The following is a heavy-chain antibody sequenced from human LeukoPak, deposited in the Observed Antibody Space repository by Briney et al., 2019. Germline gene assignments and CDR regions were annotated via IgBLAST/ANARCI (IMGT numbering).Heavy chain of an antibody. V-gene: IGHV3-7*01. D-gene: IGHD1-26*01. CDR3: AREIVGAIKSYFDY. CDR2: IKQDGGEI. J-gene: IGHJ4*02. Sequence: GGSLRLSCAASGFTFSRYWMSWVRQVPRKGLEWVANIKQDGGEIYYVDSVKGRFTISRDNAENSLYLQMNSLRAEDTAVYYCAREIVGAIKSYFDYWGQGTLVTASS. CDR1: GFTFSRYW.